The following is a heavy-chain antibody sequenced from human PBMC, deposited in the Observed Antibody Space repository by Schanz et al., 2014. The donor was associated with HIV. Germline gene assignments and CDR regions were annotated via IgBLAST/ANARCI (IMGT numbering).Heavy chain of an antibody. CDR3: AREVVVGGKSYFDN. V-gene: IGHV3-21*01. CDR1: GFTFSSYS. Sequence: VQLVESGGGVVQPGRSLRLSCAASGFTFSSYSLNWVRQAPGKGLEWVSSISFSSSYIYYADSVKGRFTISRDNAKNSLYLQMNSVTTEDTAVYYCAREVVVGGKSYFDNWGQGTLVTVSS. J-gene: IGHJ4*02. D-gene: IGHD3-22*01. CDR2: ISFSSSYI.